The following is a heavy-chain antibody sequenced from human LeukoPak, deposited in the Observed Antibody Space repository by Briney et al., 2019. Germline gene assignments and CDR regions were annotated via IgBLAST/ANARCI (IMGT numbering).Heavy chain of an antibody. V-gene: IGHV4-59*11. CDR2: INYFGTT. CDR3: ARDIGGDTDGRASYWFAP. J-gene: IGHJ5*02. Sequence: SETLSLTCTVSCGSIRSHSWHWIRQSPGKGLEWIGSINYFGTTTYKPSLKSRVTLSVDTSKNQFSLKLTSVTAADTAVYYCARDIGGDTDGRASYWFAPWGQGTLVTVSS. D-gene: IGHD1-1*01. CDR1: CGSIRSHS.